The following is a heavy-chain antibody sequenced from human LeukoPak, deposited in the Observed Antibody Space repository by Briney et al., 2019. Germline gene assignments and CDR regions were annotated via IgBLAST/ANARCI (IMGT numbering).Heavy chain of an antibody. CDR2: IWYDGSNK. Sequence: GRSLRLSCAASGFTFSSYGMHWVRQAPGKGLEWVAVIWYDGSNKYYADSVKGRFTISRDNSKNTLYLQMNSLRAEDTAVYYCAKGRGGFLEWLLTRYYYYYGMDVWGQGTTVTVSS. CDR1: GFTFSSYG. D-gene: IGHD3-3*01. CDR3: AKGRGGFLEWLLTRYYYYYGMDV. V-gene: IGHV3-33*06. J-gene: IGHJ6*02.